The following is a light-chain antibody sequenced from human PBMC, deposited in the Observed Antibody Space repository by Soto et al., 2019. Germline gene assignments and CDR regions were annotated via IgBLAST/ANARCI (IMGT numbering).Light chain of an antibody. CDR1: QGIGND. CDR2: GAS. Sequence: AIQLTQTPSSLSASVGDRVTISCRASQGIGNDLGWYQQKPGQPPKVLIYGASNIQSGVPPRFSGSGSGTDFTLAISRLEPEDFATYYCLQDINSPWTFGQGTKVDIK. V-gene: IGKV1-6*01. J-gene: IGKJ1*01. CDR3: LQDINSPWT.